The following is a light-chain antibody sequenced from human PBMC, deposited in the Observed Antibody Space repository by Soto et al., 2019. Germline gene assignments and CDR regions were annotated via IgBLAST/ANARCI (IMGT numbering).Light chain of an antibody. V-gene: IGLV2-14*01. CDR1: SSDVGDYNY. J-gene: IGLJ1*01. CDR3: SSYTSSSTRV. Sequence: QSALTQPASVSGSPGQSITISCTGTSSDVGDYNYVSWYQQHPGKAPKLMIFDVSNRPSGVSNRFSGSKSGNTASLTISGLQAEDEADYYCSSYTSSSTRVFGIGTKLTVL. CDR2: DVS.